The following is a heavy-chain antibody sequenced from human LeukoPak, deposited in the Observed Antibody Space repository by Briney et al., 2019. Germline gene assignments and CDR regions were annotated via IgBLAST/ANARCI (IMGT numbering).Heavy chain of an antibody. CDR1: GFTFGKYW. D-gene: IGHD3-3*01. CDR2: IKLDGSEK. Sequence: GGSLRLSCVASGFTFGKYWMSWVRQAPGKGLEWVANIKLDGSEKNYVDSVKGRFTISRDNTENSLYLQMNSLRAEDTAVFYCARDQYDTWSRRGNFDSWGQGTLVIVSS. J-gene: IGHJ4*02. V-gene: IGHV3-7*03. CDR3: ARDQYDTWSRRGNFDS.